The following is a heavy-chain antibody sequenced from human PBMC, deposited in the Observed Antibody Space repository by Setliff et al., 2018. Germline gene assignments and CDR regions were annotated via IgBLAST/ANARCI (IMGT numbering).Heavy chain of an antibody. D-gene: IGHD5-18*01. CDR2: IKQDGSEK. CDR1: GFTFSSYW. J-gene: IGHJ4*02. V-gene: IGHV3-7*01. Sequence: PGESLKISCAASGFTFSSYWMSWVRQAPGKGLEWVANIKQDGSEKYYVDSVKGRFTISRDNAKNSLYLQMNSLRAEDTAVYYCARVSRSYGLPLDYWGQGTLVTVSS. CDR3: ARVSRSYGLPLDY.